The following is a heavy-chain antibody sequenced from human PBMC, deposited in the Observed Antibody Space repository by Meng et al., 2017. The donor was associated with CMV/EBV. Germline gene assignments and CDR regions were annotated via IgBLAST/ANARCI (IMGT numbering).Heavy chain of an antibody. CDR1: GYTFTGYY. D-gene: IGHD6-13*01. CDR2: INPNSGGT. J-gene: IGHJ4*02. Sequence: QVRLVQSGAEVKRRGASGKVSCKASGYTFTGYYMHWVRQAPGQGLEWMGWINPNSGGTNYAQKFQGRVTMTRDTSISTAYMELSRLRSDDTAVYYCARGSGIAAAGTFDYWGQGTLVTVSS. V-gene: IGHV1-2*02. CDR3: ARGSGIAAAGTFDY.